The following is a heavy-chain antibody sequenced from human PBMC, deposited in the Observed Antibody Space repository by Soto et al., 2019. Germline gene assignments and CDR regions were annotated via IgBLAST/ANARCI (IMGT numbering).Heavy chain of an antibody. V-gene: IGHV4-4*02. CDR3: AREIVTAGGNNYFDP. CDR2: VYHTGDT. J-gene: IGHJ5*02. CDR1: GGTVASSHW. Sequence: SETLSLTCGVFGGTVASSHWWSWVRQSPGGGLEWIGNVYHTGDTNLNPSLQSRVTISVDKSNNQFSLRLNSLTAADTAVYFCAREIVTAGGNNYFDPWGPGTLVTVSS. D-gene: IGHD2-21*02.